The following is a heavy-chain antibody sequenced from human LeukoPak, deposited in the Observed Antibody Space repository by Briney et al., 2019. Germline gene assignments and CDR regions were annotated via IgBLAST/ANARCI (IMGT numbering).Heavy chain of an antibody. J-gene: IGHJ4*02. CDR1: GFTFDDYA. D-gene: IGHD3-22*01. V-gene: IGHV3-9*01. CDR3: GRASLYDNSAYYLDY. CDR2: ITWNSGTI. Sequence: GGSLRLSCAASGFTFDDYAMHWVRHAPGKGLEWVSGITWNSGTIAYADSVKGRFTISRDNAKNSLYLQMNSLRAEDTALYYCGRASLYDNSAYYLDYWGQGTLVTVSS.